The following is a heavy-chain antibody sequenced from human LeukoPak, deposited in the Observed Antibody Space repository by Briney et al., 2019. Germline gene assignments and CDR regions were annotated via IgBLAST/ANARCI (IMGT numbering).Heavy chain of an antibody. Sequence: SETLSLTSTVSVASATSGSYYGSWIRHPPGKGLEWIGYIYYSGSTNYNPSLKSRVTISVDTSKNQFSLKLSSVTAADTAVYYCARGKGIAAVWGQGTLVTVSS. V-gene: IGHV4-61*01. D-gene: IGHD6-13*01. J-gene: IGHJ4*02. CDR1: VASATSGSYY. CDR2: IYYSGST. CDR3: ARGKGIAAV.